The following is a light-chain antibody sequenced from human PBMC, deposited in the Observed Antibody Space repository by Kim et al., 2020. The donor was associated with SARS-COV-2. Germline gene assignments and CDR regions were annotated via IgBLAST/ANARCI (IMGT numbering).Light chain of an antibody. J-gene: IGLJ2*01. CDR3: CSYAGIYPV. CDR2: DVS. CDR1: SSDVGGYNY. Sequence: QSALTQPRSVSGSPGQSVTISCTGTSSDVGGYNYVSWYQQHPGKAPKLMIYDVSKRPSGVPDRFSGSKSGNTASLTISGLQAEDEADYYCCSYAGIYPVFGGGTQLTVL. V-gene: IGLV2-11*01.